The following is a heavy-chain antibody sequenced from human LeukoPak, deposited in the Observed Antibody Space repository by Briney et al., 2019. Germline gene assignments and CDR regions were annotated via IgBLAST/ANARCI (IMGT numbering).Heavy chain of an antibody. J-gene: IGHJ4*02. V-gene: IGHV3-30-3*01. D-gene: IGHD3-10*01. CDR3: AREVPTMVRGVIIAYYFDY. Sequence: GRSLRLSCAASGFTFSSYAMHWVRQAPGKGLEWVAVISYDGSNKYYADSVKGRFTISRDNSKNTLYLQMNSLRAEDTVVYYCAREVPTMVRGVIIAYYFDYWGQGTLVTVSS. CDR2: ISYDGSNK. CDR1: GFTFSSYA.